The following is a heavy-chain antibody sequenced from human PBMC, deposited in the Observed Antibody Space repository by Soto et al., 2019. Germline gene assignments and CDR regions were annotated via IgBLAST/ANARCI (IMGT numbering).Heavy chain of an antibody. CDR2: INAGNGNT. Sequence: SSVKVSCKASGYTFTSYAMHWVRQAPGQRLEWMGWINAGNGNTKYSQKFQGRVTITRDTSASTAYMELSSLRSEDTAVYYCARDRRLFYFDYWGQGTLVTVSS. V-gene: IGHV1-3*01. CDR1: GYTFTSYA. J-gene: IGHJ4*02. D-gene: IGHD3-3*01. CDR3: ARDRRLFYFDY.